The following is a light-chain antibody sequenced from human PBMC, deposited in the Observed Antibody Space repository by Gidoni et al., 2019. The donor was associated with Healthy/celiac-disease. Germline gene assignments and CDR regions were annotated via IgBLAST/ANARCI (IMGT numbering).Light chain of an antibody. CDR3: QHSSSTPLT. CDR2: AAS. CDR1: QSISSY. Sequence: DTQTTQSHASLSASVGDRVTITRRASQSISSYLNWYQLQPGKAPKIMIYAASLLQSGVPSRFGGSGSSSGFTLTISSLQPVHFATYFCQHSSSTPLTFGQGTKLEI. V-gene: IGKV1-39*01. J-gene: IGKJ2*01.